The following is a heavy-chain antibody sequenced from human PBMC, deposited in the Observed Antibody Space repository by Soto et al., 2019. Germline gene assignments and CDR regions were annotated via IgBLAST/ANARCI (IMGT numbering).Heavy chain of an antibody. CDR3: AREPRLGLPGAFDI. CDR1: GFTFSSYA. Sequence: QVQLVESGGGVVQPGRSLRLSCAASGFTFSSYAMHWVRQAPGKGLEWVAVISYDGSNKYYADSVKGRFTISRDNSKNTLYLQMNSLRAEDTAVYYCAREPRLGLPGAFDIWGQGTMVTVSS. V-gene: IGHV3-30-3*01. CDR2: ISYDGSNK. D-gene: IGHD4-17*01. J-gene: IGHJ3*02.